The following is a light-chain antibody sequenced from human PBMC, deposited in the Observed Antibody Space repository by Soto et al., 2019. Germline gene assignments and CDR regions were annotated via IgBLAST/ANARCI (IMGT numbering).Light chain of an antibody. CDR3: QQSYSSPMYT. Sequence: DIPLTQSPSFLSASVGDRVTITCRASQGISSSLAWFQQKPGKAPKLLIYAASNLQNGVPSRFSGSGSGREFTLTISSLQPEDFATYYCQQSYSSPMYTFGQGTNLEIK. V-gene: IGKV1-9*01. J-gene: IGKJ2*01. CDR1: QGISSS. CDR2: AAS.